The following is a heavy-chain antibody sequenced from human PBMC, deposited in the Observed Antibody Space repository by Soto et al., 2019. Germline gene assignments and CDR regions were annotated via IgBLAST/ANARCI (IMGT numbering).Heavy chain of an antibody. V-gene: IGHV4-31*03. D-gene: IGHD1-1*01. CDR3: ARELPQRQGRNMDV. Sequence: QVQLQESGPGLVKPSQTLSLTCTVTGGSMTSGDQYWTWIRHRPGEGPEWFGCINHRGSLYYNPSLKSRVSMSVDTSKNQFSLNLSSVTAADTAVYYCARELPQRQGRNMDVWGQGTTVTVSS. J-gene: IGHJ6*02. CDR2: INHRGSL. CDR1: GGSMTSGDQY.